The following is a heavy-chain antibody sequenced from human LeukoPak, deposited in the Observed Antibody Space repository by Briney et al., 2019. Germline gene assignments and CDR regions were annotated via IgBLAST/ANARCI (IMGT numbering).Heavy chain of an antibody. CDR1: GFTSSSYS. J-gene: IGHJ4*02. D-gene: IGHD3-22*01. CDR2: ISSSSSTI. V-gene: IGHV3-48*04. CDR3: ARVWSSGYTKDY. Sequence: PGGSLRLSCAAPGFTSSSYSIDWVRQAPGKGLEWLSYISSSSSTIYYADSVKGRFTISRDNAKNSVYLQMNSLRAEDTAVYYCARVWSSGYTKDYWGQGTLVTVSS.